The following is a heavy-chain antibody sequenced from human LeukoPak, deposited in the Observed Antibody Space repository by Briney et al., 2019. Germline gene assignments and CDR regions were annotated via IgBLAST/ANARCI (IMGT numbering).Heavy chain of an antibody. CDR3: ARVLHKRNYDSSVYYGY. CDR1: EFTFSSYN. J-gene: IGHJ4*02. V-gene: IGHV3-48*01. D-gene: IGHD3-22*01. Sequence: GGSLRLSCAASEFTFSSYNMNWVRQAPGKGLEWVSYISSSSSTIYYADSVKGRFTISRDNAKSSLFLQMNSLRAEDTAVYYCARVLHKRNYDSSVYYGYWGQGTLVTVSS. CDR2: ISSSSSTI.